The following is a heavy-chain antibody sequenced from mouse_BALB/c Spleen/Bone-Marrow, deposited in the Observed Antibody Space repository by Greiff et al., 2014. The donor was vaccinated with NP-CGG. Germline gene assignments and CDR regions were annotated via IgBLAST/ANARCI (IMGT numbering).Heavy chain of an antibody. CDR2: IYPSSGYT. CDR3: ARGRYCCGSSSTFDY. CDR1: GYTFTSYT. V-gene: IGHV1-4*01. J-gene: IGHJ2*01. D-gene: IGHD1-1*01. Sequence: QVQLQQSGAELARPGASVKMSCKASGYTFTSYTTHWVKQRPGQGLEWIGYIYPSSGYTNYNQKFKDKATLTADKSSSTAYMQLGSLTTEDSAVYYGARGRYCCGSSSTFDYWGQGTTLTVSS.